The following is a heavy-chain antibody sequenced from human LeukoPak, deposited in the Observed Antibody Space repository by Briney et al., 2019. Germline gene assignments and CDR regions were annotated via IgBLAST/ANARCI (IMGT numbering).Heavy chain of an antibody. J-gene: IGHJ4*02. Sequence: ASVKVSCKASGNIFTSSYTHWVRQAPGQGLEWMGWINAGNGNTKYSQEFQGRVTITRDTSASTAYMELSSLRSEDMAVYYCARGKLPKYGDYAHFDYWGQGTLVTVSS. D-gene: IGHD4-17*01. V-gene: IGHV1-3*03. CDR1: GNIFTSSY. CDR3: ARGKLPKYGDYAHFDY. CDR2: INAGNGNT.